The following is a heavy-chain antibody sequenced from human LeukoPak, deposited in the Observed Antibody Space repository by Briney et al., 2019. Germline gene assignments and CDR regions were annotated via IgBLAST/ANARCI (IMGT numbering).Heavy chain of an antibody. V-gene: IGHV3-21*01. CDR2: ISSSSSYI. D-gene: IGHD5-18*01. J-gene: IGHJ4*02. CDR1: GFTFSSYS. CDR3: ARDLIQPPFDY. Sequence: GSLRLSCAASGFTFSSYSMNWVRQAPGKGLEWVSSISSSSSYIYYADSVKGRFTISRDNAKNSLYLQMNSLRAEDTVVYYCARDLIQPPFDYWGQGTLVTVSS.